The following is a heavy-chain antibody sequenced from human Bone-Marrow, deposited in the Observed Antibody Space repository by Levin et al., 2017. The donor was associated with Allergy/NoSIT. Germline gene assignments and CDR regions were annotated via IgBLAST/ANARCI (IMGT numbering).Heavy chain of an antibody. D-gene: IGHD1-14*01. V-gene: IGHV4-34*01. Sequence: ESLKISCAVYGGSFSGYYWSWIRQPPGKGLEWIGEINHSGSTNYNPSLKSRVTISVDTSKNQFSLKLSSVTAADTAVYYCARAPENWFDPWGQGTLVTVSS. CDR3: ARAPENWFDP. J-gene: IGHJ5*02. CDR1: GGSFSGYY. CDR2: INHSGST.